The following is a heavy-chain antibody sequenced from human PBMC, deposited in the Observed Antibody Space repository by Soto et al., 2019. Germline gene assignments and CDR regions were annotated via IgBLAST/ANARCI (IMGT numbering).Heavy chain of an antibody. CDR3: ARDASITASGSGGWFDP. CDR2: ISFDGGNQ. Sequence: QVQLVQSGGGVVQPGRSLRLYCAASGFDFNTYGLHWVRQAPGKGLEWVAGISFDGGNQYYADSVKGRFTISRDKSNNTLFMQINIVVAEDTEKYYCARDASITASGSGGWFDPLGQGTLVIVS. V-gene: IGHV3-33*05. CDR1: GFDFNTYG. D-gene: IGHD6-6*01. J-gene: IGHJ5*02.